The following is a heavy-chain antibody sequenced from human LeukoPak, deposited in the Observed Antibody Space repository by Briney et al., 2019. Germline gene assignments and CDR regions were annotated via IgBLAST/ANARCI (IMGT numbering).Heavy chain of an antibody. CDR3: ARGGKYGCSSGSCYADS. CDR2: INSNSGRT. D-gene: IGHD2-15*01. Sequence: GASVKVSCKASGYTFTDYYLHWVRQAPGQGLEWMGWINSNSGRTHYIQDFQGRVTTTRDTSISTAYMEVSRLRSDDTAVYYCARGGKYGCSSGSCYADSWGQGTLVTVSS. V-gene: IGHV1-2*02. CDR1: GYTFTDYY. J-gene: IGHJ5*01.